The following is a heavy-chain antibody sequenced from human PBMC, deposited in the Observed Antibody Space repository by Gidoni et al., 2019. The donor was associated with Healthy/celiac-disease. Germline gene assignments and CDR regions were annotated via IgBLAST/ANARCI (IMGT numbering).Heavy chain of an antibody. J-gene: IGHJ4*02. D-gene: IGHD1-26*01. Sequence: QLQLQESGPGLVKPSETLSLTCTVPGGSISSSSYYWGWIRQPPGKGLEWIGSIYYSGSTYYNPSLKSRVTISVDTSKNQFSLKLSSVTAADTAVYYCARDVGATMMDYWGQGTLVTVSS. CDR1: GGSISSSSYY. V-gene: IGHV4-39*07. CDR2: IYYSGST. CDR3: ARDVGATMMDY.